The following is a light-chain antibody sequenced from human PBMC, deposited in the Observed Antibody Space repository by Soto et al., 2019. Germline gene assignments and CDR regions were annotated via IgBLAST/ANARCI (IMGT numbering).Light chain of an antibody. CDR3: QVWDSSSDHLV. J-gene: IGLJ2*01. V-gene: IGLV3-21*02. CDR2: DDG. Sequence: SYELTQPPSVSVAPGQTATISCGGNNIGGKSVHWYQQKPGQAPILVVHDDGDRPSGIPERFSGSNSGNTATLTISRVQAGDEADYYCQVWDSSSDHLVFGGGTKVTVL. CDR1: NIGGKS.